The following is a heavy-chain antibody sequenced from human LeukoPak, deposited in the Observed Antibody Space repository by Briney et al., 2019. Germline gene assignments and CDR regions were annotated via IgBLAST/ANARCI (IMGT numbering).Heavy chain of an antibody. Sequence: GGSLRLSCAASGFTFSDYALGWVRQAPGRGLEWVATLSGSGAGTYYSDSVQGRFTISRDNAKNSLYLQMNSLRAEDTAVYYCARDVDAFDIWGQGTMVTVSS. CDR3: ARDVDAFDI. CDR1: GFTFSDYA. CDR2: LSGSGAGT. J-gene: IGHJ3*02. V-gene: IGHV3-23*01.